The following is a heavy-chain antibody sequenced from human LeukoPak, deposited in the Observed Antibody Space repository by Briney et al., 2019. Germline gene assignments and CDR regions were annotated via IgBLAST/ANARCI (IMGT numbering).Heavy chain of an antibody. D-gene: IGHD2-2*01. CDR2: IYHSGST. Sequence: PSETLSLTCAVSGGSISSSNWWSWVRQPPGKGLEWIGEIYHSGSTNYNPSLRSRVTISVDKSKNQFSLKLSSVTAADTAVYYCARFIVVVPAAKDYYYGMDVWGQGTTVTVSS. V-gene: IGHV4-4*02. CDR1: GGSISSSNW. CDR3: ARFIVVVPAAKDYYYGMDV. J-gene: IGHJ6*02.